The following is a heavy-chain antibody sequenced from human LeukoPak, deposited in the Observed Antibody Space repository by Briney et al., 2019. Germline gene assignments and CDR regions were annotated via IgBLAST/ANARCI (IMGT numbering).Heavy chain of an antibody. Sequence: ASVKVSCKASGYTFTSYGISWVRQAPGQGLEWMGWISAYNGNTNYAQKLQGRVTMTTDTSTSTAYMEQMSLISDDTAVYYCARDDGAPSYYDILTGYYPEAFDIWGQGTMVTVSS. CDR2: ISAYNGNT. CDR1: GYTFTSYG. V-gene: IGHV1-18*01. CDR3: ARDDGAPSYYDILTGYYPEAFDI. J-gene: IGHJ3*02. D-gene: IGHD3-9*01.